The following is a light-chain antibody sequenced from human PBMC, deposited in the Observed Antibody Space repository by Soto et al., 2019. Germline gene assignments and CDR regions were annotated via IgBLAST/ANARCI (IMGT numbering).Light chain of an antibody. Sequence: QSVLTQPPSASGSPGQSVAISCTGTSSDIGAYKFVSWYQQHPGKAPKLIIDEVSRRPSGVPDRFSGSKSGNTASLTVSGLLAEDEADYYCSLYAGTNSVVFGGGTKVTVL. CDR2: EVS. J-gene: IGLJ2*01. CDR3: SLYAGTNSVV. CDR1: SSDIGAYKF. V-gene: IGLV2-8*01.